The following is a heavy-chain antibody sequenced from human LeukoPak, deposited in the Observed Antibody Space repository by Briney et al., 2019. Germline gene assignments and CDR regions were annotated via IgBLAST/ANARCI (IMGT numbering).Heavy chain of an antibody. CDR2: IRLDGSDK. CDR1: GFTFSSYN. J-gene: IGHJ3*02. Sequence: PGGSLRLSCAASGFTFSSYNMHWVRQAPGKGLEWVAFIRLDGSDKYYPESVKGRFTFSRDNAKNTLYLQMNSLRAEDTAIYYCSRGGAHHAFDIWGQGTMVTVSS. D-gene: IGHD3-10*01. V-gene: IGHV3-30*02. CDR3: SRGGAHHAFDI.